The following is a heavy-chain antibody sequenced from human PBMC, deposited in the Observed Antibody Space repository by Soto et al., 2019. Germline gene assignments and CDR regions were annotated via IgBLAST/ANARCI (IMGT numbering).Heavy chain of an antibody. V-gene: IGHV1-2*02. CDR2: INPNTGDT. D-gene: IGHD6-13*01. J-gene: IGHJ4*02. Sequence: QVQLVQSGAEVKKPGASVKVSCKASGYTFTGYYIHWVRQAPGQGFAWMGWINPNTGDTNYAQKFQGRVTMTRDTSISTVYMELSRLRYDDTVVYYCTRLGIATAYWGQGTLITVSS. CDR3: TRLGIATAY. CDR1: GYTFTGYY.